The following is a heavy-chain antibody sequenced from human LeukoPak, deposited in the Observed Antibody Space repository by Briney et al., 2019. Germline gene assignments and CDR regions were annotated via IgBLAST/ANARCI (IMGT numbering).Heavy chain of an antibody. V-gene: IGHV3-20*04. CDR2: IDRNGAST. CDR3: ARETVYDVLTGTYRQDTFDF. J-gene: IGHJ3*01. D-gene: IGHD3-9*01. Sequence: GGSLRLSCAVSGFTFDNYGMTWVRQAPGKGLEWVSGIDRNGASTSYADSVKGRFTISRDNAKNFLYLQMNSLRAEDAALYYCARETVYDVLTGTYRQDTFDFWGQGTMVSVSS. CDR1: GFTFDNYG.